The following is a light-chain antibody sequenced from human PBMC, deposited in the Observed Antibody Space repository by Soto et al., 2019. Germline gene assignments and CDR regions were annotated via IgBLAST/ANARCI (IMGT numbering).Light chain of an antibody. CDR3: QQYGSSPSIT. V-gene: IGKV3-20*01. Sequence: EIVMTQSPATLSVSPGERATLSCRASQSVSSDLAWYHQKPGQAPRLLIYGASSRATGIPDRFSGSGSGTDFTLTISRLEPEDFAVYYCQQYGSSPSITFGQGTRLEI. CDR1: QSVSSD. J-gene: IGKJ5*01. CDR2: GAS.